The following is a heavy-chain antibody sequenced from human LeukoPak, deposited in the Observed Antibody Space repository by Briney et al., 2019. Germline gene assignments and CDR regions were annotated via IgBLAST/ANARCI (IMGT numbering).Heavy chain of an antibody. CDR1: GYTFTNYY. CDR3: ARIRDGYNDAYDI. CDR2: INPGGDNT. J-gene: IGHJ3*02. D-gene: IGHD5-24*01. V-gene: IGHV1-46*01. Sequence: ASVKVSCKASGYTFTNYYIHWVRQAPGQGLEWMGLINPGGDNTDYAQNFQGRVTMTRDTSTSTVYMGLSSLRSEDTAVYYCARIRDGYNDAYDIWGQGTMVTVSS.